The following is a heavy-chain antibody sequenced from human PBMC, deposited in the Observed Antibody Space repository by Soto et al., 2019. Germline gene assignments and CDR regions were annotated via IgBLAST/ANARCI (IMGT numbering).Heavy chain of an antibody. V-gene: IGHV3-53*01. CDR1: EFSVSSYY. D-gene: IGHD3-10*01. CDR3: ARFYGAGSWFFEY. CDR2: IYSDGTT. J-gene: IGHJ4*02. Sequence: EVLLVESGGGLIQPGGSLRLSCAVTEFSVSSYYMSWVRQAPGKGLEWVAVIYSDGTTYHADSVKGRFTISRDNCMNTLYLQMNSLRAADTAVYHCARFYGAGSWFFEYWGQGTLVTVSS.